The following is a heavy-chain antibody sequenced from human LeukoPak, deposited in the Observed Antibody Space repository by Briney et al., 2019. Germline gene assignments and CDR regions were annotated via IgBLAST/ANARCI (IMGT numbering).Heavy chain of an antibody. D-gene: IGHD3-3*01. J-gene: IGHJ3*02. Sequence: SETLSLTCTVSGGSTSSHYWSWIRQPPGKGLEWIGYIYYSGSSKYNPSLKSRVTISVDTSKNQFSLKLSSVTAADTAVYYCARDYDFWSGYYTAFDIWGQGTMVTVSS. CDR2: IYYSGSS. CDR1: GGSTSSHY. V-gene: IGHV4-59*11. CDR3: ARDYDFWSGYYTAFDI.